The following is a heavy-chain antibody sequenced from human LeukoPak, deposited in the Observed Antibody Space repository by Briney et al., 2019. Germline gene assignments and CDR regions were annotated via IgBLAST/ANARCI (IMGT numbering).Heavy chain of an antibody. CDR1: GGTFSSYA. CDR3: ARGRSSGYYYALGY. CDR2: IIPTFGTA. Sequence: ASVKVSCTASGGTFSSYAISWVRQAPGQGLEWMGGIIPTFGTANYAQKFQGRVTITADESTSTAYMELSSLRSEDTAVYYCARGRSSGYYYALGYWGQGTLVTVSS. J-gene: IGHJ4*02. V-gene: IGHV1-69*13. D-gene: IGHD3-22*01.